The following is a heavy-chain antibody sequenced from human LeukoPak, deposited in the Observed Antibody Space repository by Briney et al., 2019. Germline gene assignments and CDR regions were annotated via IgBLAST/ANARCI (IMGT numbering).Heavy chain of an antibody. D-gene: IGHD2-21*02. V-gene: IGHV1-18*01. J-gene: IGHJ2*01. CDR3: ARLEKCGGDCYYPYWYFDL. CDR1: GYTFTSYG. Sequence: GASVKVSCKASGYTFTSYGISWVRQAPGQGLEWMGWISAYNGNTNYAQKLQGRVTMTTDTSTSTAYMELRSLRSDDTAVYYCARLEKCGGDCYYPYWYFDLWGRGTLVTVSS. CDR2: ISAYNGNT.